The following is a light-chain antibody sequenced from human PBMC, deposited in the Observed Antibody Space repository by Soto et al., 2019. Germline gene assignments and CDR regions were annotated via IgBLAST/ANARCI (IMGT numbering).Light chain of an antibody. V-gene: IGKV3-20*01. CDR3: QEYGNSRWT. J-gene: IGKJ1*01. CDR2: GAC. Sequence: EIVLTQSPGTLSLSPGERATLSCRASQSVTSNFLAWYQQKPGQTPRLLIYGACSRATGIPDRFRGSGSGADFTLTITRLEPEDFAVYYCQEYGNSRWTFGQGTKVEIK. CDR1: QSVTSNF.